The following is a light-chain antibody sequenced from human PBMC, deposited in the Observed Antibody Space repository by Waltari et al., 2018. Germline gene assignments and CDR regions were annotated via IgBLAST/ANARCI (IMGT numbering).Light chain of an antibody. J-gene: IGKJ1*01. CDR2: GAS. Sequence: EIVMAQSPATLSVSPGERATLSCRASQSVGSNLAGYQKKPGQAPRLLIYGASTRATGIPAEFSGSGSGTEFTLTISSLQSEDFAVYYCQQYNNWPQTFGQGTKVEIK. V-gene: IGKV3-15*01. CDR1: QSVGSN. CDR3: QQYNNWPQT.